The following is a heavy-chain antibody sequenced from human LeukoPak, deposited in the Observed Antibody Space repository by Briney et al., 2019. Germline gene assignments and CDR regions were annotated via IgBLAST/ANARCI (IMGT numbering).Heavy chain of an antibody. CDR2: INHSGST. J-gene: IGHJ6*03. V-gene: IGHV4-34*01. CDR3: ARAYSSSWSNYYYYYMDV. CDR1: GGSFSGYY. D-gene: IGHD6-13*01. Sequence: SEILSLTCAVYGGSFSGYYWSWIRQPPGKGLEWIGEINHSGSTYYNPSLKSRVTISVDTSKNQFSLKLSSVTAADTAVYYCARAYSSSWSNYYYYYMDVWGKGTTVTVSS.